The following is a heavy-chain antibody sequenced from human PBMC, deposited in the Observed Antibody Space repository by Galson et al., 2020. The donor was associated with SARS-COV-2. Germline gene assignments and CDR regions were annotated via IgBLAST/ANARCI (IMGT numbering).Heavy chain of an antibody. CDR1: GYTFSDYH. V-gene: IGHV3-11*04. Sequence: GGSLRLSCAASGYTFSDYHMSWFRQAPGKGLDWVSYISGSGDVVHYADSVKGRFTISRDNDKNSLYLRMNSLRAEDTAMYHCARDPNPRTRLTTASDMWGQGTMVTVSS. D-gene: IGHD4-17*01. CDR3: ARDPNPRTRLTTASDM. CDR2: ISGSGDVV. J-gene: IGHJ3*02.